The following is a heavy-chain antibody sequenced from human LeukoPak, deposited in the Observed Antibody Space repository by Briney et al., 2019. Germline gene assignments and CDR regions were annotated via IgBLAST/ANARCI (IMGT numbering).Heavy chain of an antibody. Sequence: GASVKVSCKASGYAFTRYGISWVRQAPGQGLEWMGWISAYDGNTNYAQKLQGRVTMTTDTSTSTAYMELRSLRSDDTAVYYCARVPGDNWNDDVGLHWFDPWGQEPWSPSPQ. CDR3: ARVPGDNWNDDVGLHWFDP. V-gene: IGHV1-18*04. J-gene: IGHJ5*02. CDR1: GYAFTRYG. D-gene: IGHD1-1*01. CDR2: ISAYDGNT.